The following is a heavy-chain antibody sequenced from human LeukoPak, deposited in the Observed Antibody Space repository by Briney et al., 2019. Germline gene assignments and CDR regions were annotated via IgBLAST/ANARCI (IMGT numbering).Heavy chain of an antibody. V-gene: IGHV3-66*01. Sequence: GGSLRLSCAASGFTVSSNYMGWVRQAPGKGLEWVSVIYSGGSTYYADSVKGRFTISIDNSKNTLYLQMNSLRAEDTAVYYCASLDYGDYHFDYRGQGTLVTVSS. D-gene: IGHD4-17*01. CDR2: IYSGGST. J-gene: IGHJ4*02. CDR1: GFTVSSNY. CDR3: ASLDYGDYHFDY.